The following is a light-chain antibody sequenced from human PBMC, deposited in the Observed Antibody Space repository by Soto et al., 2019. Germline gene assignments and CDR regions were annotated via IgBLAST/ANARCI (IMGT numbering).Light chain of an antibody. CDR1: SSDVGYNNY. Sequence: QSALTQPASVSGSPGQSITISCTGSSSDVGYNNYVSWYQQHPGKAPKLMIYDVSNRPSGVSNRFSGSKSGNTASLTISGLQAEDEADYYCSSYTSSSTRVFGTGTKVTVL. CDR3: SSYTSSSTRV. CDR2: DVS. V-gene: IGLV2-14*03. J-gene: IGLJ1*01.